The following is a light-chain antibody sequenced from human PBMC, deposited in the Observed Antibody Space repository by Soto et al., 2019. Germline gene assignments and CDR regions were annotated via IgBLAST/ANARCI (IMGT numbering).Light chain of an antibody. V-gene: IGLV1-44*01. J-gene: IGLJ2*01. CDR3: ASWDDDLNGVL. CDR2: SNN. CDR1: RSNIGSNF. Sequence: QSVLTQPPSASGTPGQRVTISCSGIRSNIGSNFVNWYQKLPGTAPKLLIHSNNERPSGVPGRFSGCKSGTSASLAISGLQSEDEADYYCASWDDDLNGVLFGGGTKLTVL.